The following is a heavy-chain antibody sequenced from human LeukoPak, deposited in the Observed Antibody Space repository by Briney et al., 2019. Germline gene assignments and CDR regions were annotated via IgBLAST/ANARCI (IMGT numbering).Heavy chain of an antibody. CDR2: IFYSGST. V-gene: IGHV4-39*07. CDR3: ARGLELLWCGPVQGWFDP. Sequence: SETLSLTCTVSGGSISSSSYYWGWIRQPPGKGLEWIGSIFYSGSTYYTPSLKSRVTISVDTSKNQFSLKLSSVTAADTAVYYCARGLELLWCGPVQGWFDPWGQGTLVTVSS. D-gene: IGHD3-10*01. CDR1: GGSISSSSYY. J-gene: IGHJ5*02.